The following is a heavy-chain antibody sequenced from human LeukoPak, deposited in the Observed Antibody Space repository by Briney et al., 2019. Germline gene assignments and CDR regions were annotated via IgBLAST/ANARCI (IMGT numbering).Heavy chain of an antibody. CDR3: ARLPPSAGGSGWNGDY. V-gene: IGHV3-30*01. D-gene: IGHD6-19*01. CDR2: ISYDGSNK. CDR1: GFTFSSYA. Sequence: GGSLRLSCAASGFTFSSYAMHWARQAPGKGLEWVAVISYDGSNKYYADSVKGRLTISRDNSKNTLYLQMNSLRAEDTAVYYCARLPPSAGGSGWNGDYWGQGTLVTVSS. J-gene: IGHJ4*02.